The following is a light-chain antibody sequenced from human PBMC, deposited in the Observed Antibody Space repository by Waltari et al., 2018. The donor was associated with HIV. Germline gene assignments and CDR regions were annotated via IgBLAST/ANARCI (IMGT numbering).Light chain of an antibody. Sequence: NFMLTQPHSVSESPGKTVTISCTRSSGSIASNYVQWYQQRPGSAPTSVIYEDNQRPSGVPDRLSGLIDSSSISASLTISGLKTEDEADYYGQSYDSSNQGVFGGGTKLTVL. J-gene: IGLJ3*02. CDR2: EDN. CDR1: SGSIASNY. V-gene: IGLV6-57*04. CDR3: QSYDSSNQGV.